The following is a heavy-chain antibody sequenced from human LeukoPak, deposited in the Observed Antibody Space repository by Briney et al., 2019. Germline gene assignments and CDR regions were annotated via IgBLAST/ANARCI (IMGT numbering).Heavy chain of an antibody. V-gene: IGHV3-53*01. D-gene: IGHD5-18*01. CDR2: IYSGGST. J-gene: IGHJ4*02. Sequence: GGSLRLSCAASGFTVSSNYMSWVRQAPGKGLEWVSVIYSGGSTYYADSVKGRFTISRDNSKNTLYLQMNSLRAEDTAIYYCARDRPSRRPGMVGEYWGQGTLVTVSS. CDR3: ARDRPSRRPGMVGEY. CDR1: GFTVSSNY.